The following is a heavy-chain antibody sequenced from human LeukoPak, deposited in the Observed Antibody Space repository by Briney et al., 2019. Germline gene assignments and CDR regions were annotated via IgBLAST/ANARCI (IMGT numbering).Heavy chain of an antibody. CDR3: AKDPPYSSGWYYFDY. CDR2: ISGSGIVT. V-gene: IGHV3-23*01. CDR1: GFTFAKFA. J-gene: IGHJ4*02. D-gene: IGHD6-19*01. Sequence: GESLRLSCAISGFTFAKFAMSWVRQAPGKGLEWVSTISGSGIVTYYADSVKGRFTISRDNSKNTLYLQMNSLRAEDTAVYYCAKDPPYSSGWYYFDYWGQGTLVTVSS.